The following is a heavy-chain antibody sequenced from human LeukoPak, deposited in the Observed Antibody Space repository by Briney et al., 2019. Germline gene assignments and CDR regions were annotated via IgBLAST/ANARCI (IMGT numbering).Heavy chain of an antibody. CDR2: ISYDGSNK. Sequence: GGSLRLSCAASGFTFSSYGMHWARQAPGKGLEWVAVISYDGSNKYYAGSVKGRFTISRDNSKNTLYLQMNSLRAEDTAVYYCAKGPHQGYGDYLDYWGQGTLVTVSS. D-gene: IGHD4-17*01. V-gene: IGHV3-30*18. J-gene: IGHJ4*02. CDR3: AKGPHQGYGDYLDY. CDR1: GFTFSSYG.